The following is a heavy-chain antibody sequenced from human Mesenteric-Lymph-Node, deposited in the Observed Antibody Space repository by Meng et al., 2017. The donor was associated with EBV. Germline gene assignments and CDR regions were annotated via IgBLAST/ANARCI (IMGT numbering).Heavy chain of an antibody. D-gene: IGHD3-22*01. CDR2: VYRGGST. CDR3: TTDHIGDSRGYYYRFDY. V-gene: IGHV3-53*01. Sequence: LVSAVAGLTQPGGSLRLSCAASGFTVSDNDMSWVRHAPGKGLEWVSVVYRGGSTYYADSVKGRFTISRDDSKNTLYLQMNSLKTEDTAVYYCTTDHIGDSRGYYYRFDYWGQGTLVTVSS. CDR1: GFTVSDND. J-gene: IGHJ4*02.